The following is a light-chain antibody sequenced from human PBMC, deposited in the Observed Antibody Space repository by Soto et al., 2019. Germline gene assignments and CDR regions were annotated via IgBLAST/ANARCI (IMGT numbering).Light chain of an antibody. CDR3: SSYTTSSTRV. J-gene: IGLJ3*02. CDR1: SSDVGGYKF. Sequence: QSALTQPASVSGSPGQSITISCTGTSSDVGGYKFVSWYQQHPGKAPKLMIYEVSNRPSGVSNRFSGSKFGNTASLTISGLQAEDEADYYCSSYTTSSTRVFGGGTKVTVL. CDR2: EVS. V-gene: IGLV2-14*01.